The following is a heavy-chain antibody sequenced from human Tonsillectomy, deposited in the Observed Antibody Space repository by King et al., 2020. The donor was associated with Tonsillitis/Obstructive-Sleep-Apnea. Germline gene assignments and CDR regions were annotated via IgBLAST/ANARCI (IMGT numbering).Heavy chain of an antibody. CDR2: IRSKAYGGTT. J-gene: IGHJ4*02. D-gene: IGHD2-2*01. Sequence: EVQLVESGGGLVQPGRSLRLSCTASGFTFGDYAMSWVRQAPGKRLEWVGFIRSKAYGGTTEYAASVKGRFTISRDDSKSIAYLQMNSLKTEDTAVYYCTRDPIVVVPADPFDYWGQGTLVTVSS. CDR3: TRDPIVVVPADPFDY. V-gene: IGHV3-49*04. CDR1: GFTFGDYA.